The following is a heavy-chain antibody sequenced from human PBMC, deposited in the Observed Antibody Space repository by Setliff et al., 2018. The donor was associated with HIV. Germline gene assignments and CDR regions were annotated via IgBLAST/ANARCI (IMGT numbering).Heavy chain of an antibody. CDR3: ARLPQQLVPWFDP. J-gene: IGHJ5*02. D-gene: IGHD6-13*01. CDR1: GGSISTTSYY. V-gene: IGHV4-39*01. Sequence: SETLSLTCTVSGGSISTTSYYWGWIRQPPGKGLEWIGSIYYSGSTYYNPSLKSRVSISVDTSNKQFSLKVSSVTAADTAVYCARLPQQLVPWFDPWGQGTLVTVSS. CDR2: IYYSGST.